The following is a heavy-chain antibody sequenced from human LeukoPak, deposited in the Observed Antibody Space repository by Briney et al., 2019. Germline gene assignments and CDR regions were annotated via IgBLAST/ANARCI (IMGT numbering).Heavy chain of an antibody. D-gene: IGHD6-13*01. Sequence: SETLSLTCAVYGGSFSGYYWSWIRQPPGKGLEWIGEINHSGSTNYNPSLKSRVTISVDTSKNPFSLKRSSVTAADTAVYYCARGGGAAAGTVYYRQWLVQEYYFDYWGQGTLVTVSS. CDR1: GGSFSGYY. V-gene: IGHV4-34*01. J-gene: IGHJ4*02. CDR3: ARGGGAAAGTVYYRQWLVQEYYFDY. CDR2: INHSGST.